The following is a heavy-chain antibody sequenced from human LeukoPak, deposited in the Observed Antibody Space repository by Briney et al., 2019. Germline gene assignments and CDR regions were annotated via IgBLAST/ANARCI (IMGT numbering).Heavy chain of an antibody. CDR1: GGSISHYY. Sequence: SETLSLTCTVSGGSISHYYWSWIRQPPGTGLEWIGYIYYSGSTNFNPSLKSRVTISLSTSKNQLSLNLTSVTAADTAVYYCARHYYNGWVNGMDVWGQGTTVTVSS. D-gene: IGHD3-10*01. J-gene: IGHJ6*02. CDR3: ARHYYNGWVNGMDV. V-gene: IGHV4-59*08. CDR2: IYYSGST.